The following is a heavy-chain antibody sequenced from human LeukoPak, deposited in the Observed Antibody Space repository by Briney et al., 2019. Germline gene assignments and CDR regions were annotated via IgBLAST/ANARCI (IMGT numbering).Heavy chain of an antibody. V-gene: IGHV1-2*02. CDR3: AREGGLGIWDFDY. J-gene: IGHJ4*02. CDR1: GYTFTGYY. Sequence: ASVKVSCTASGYTFTGYYMHWVRQAPGQGLERMGWINPNSGGTNYAQKFQGRVTMTRDTSISTAYMELSRLRSDDTAVYYCAREGGLGIWDFDYWGQGTLVTVSS. CDR2: INPNSGGT. D-gene: IGHD7-27*01.